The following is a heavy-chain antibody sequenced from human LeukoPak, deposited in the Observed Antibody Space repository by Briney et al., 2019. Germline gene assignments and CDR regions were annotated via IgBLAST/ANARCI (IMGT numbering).Heavy chain of an antibody. D-gene: IGHD3-3*01. J-gene: IGHJ4*02. CDR3: ARALEWFDTYYFDY. CDR2: IYYSGST. V-gene: IGHV4-59*01. Sequence: GSLRLSCAASGFTFSSYNMNWVRQAPGKGLEWIGYIYYSGSTNYNPSLKSRVTISVDTSKNQFSLKLSSVTAADTAVYYCARALEWFDTYYFDYWGQGTLVTVSS. CDR1: GFTFSSYN.